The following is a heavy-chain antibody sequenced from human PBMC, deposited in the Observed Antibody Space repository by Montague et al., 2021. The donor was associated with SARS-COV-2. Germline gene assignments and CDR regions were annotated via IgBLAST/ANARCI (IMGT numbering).Heavy chain of an antibody. Sequence: ETLSLTCTVSGDSLHRSAYYWGWFRRPPGKGLEWVASVYYGTTTYNRSLKSGVIISVDTSKNQFSLKLSSVTAADTAVYYCAADYGERDWFDPWGQGTLVTVSS. J-gene: IGHJ5*02. V-gene: IGHV4-39*01. D-gene: IGHD4-17*01. CDR3: AADYGERDWFDP. CDR1: GDSLHRSAYY. CDR2: VYYGTTT.